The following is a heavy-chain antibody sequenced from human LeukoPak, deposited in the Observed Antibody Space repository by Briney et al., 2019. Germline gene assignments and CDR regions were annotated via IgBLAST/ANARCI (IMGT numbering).Heavy chain of an antibody. CDR2: IIPILGIA. V-gene: IGHV1-69*04. J-gene: IGHJ4*02. CDR3: ARAHGDYAVVDY. D-gene: IGHD4-17*01. Sequence: VKVSCKASGGTFSSYAISWVRQAPGQGLEWMGRIIPILGIANYAQKFQGRVTITADKSTSTAYKELSSLRSEDTAVYYCARAHGDYAVVDYWGQGTLVTVSS. CDR1: GGTFSSYA.